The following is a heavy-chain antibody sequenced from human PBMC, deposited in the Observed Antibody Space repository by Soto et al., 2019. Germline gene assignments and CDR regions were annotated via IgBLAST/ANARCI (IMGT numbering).Heavy chain of an antibody. CDR2: ISGSDGKT. CDR3: ARWSFLDY. Sequence: GSLRLSCAASGFSFTSYALSWARQAPGKGLEWVSTISGSDGKTYYADSVKGRFSISRDTSKTTLYLQMNSLRVEDTAVYYCARWSFLDYWGQGTRVTVSS. D-gene: IGHD1-26*01. J-gene: IGHJ4*02. V-gene: IGHV3-23*01. CDR1: GFSFTSYA.